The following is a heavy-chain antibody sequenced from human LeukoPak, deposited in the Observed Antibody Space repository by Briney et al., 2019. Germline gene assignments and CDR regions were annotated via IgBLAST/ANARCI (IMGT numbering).Heavy chain of an antibody. J-gene: IGHJ4*01. Sequence: GGSLRLSCAASGFTFSSYAMSWVRQAPGKGLEWVSGISGSGGSTYYADSVKGRFTISRDNSKNTLYVQMNSLRAEDTAVYYCAKDYCSGGSCHDDIDYWGQELWSPSPQ. D-gene: IGHD2-15*01. CDR1: GFTFSSYA. CDR3: AKDYCSGGSCHDDIDY. CDR2: ISGSGGST. V-gene: IGHV3-23*01.